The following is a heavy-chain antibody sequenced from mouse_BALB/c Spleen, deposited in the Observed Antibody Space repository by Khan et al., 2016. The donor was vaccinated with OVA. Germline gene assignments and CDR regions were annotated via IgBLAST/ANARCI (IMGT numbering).Heavy chain of an antibody. CDR1: DYSITSDYA. CDR3: ARSRYYIYGYAMDY. V-gene: IGHV3-2*02. CDR2: ISSSGTT. Sequence: EVQLQESGPGLVTPSQSLSLTCTVTDYSITSDYAWNWIRQFPGNKLEWMGYISSSGTTSSNPSLKSRISITRDTSKNQFFLQLKSVTTEDTATYYCARSRYYIYGYAMDYWGRGTLVTVSA. D-gene: IGHD2-12*01. J-gene: IGHJ4*01.